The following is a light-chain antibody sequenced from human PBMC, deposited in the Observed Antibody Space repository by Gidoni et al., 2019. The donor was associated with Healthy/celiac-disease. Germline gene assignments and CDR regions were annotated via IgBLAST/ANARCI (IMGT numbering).Light chain of an antibody. Sequence: EFVLTQPPATLPLSPGERATLSCRASQSVSSYLAWYQQKPGQAPTLLIYDASNRATGIPARFSGGGSGTDFTLTISSLEPEDFAVYYCQQRSNWRITFGQGTRLEIK. V-gene: IGKV3-11*01. CDR3: QQRSNWRIT. CDR2: DAS. CDR1: QSVSSY. J-gene: IGKJ5*01.